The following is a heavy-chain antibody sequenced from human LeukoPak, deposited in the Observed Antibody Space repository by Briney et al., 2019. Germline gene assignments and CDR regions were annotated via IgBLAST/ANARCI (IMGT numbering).Heavy chain of an antibody. J-gene: IGHJ4*02. Sequence: GGSLRLSCAASGFTFSSYGMHWVRQAPGKGLEWVAVISYDGSNKYYADSVKGRFTISRDNAKNSLYLQMNSLRAEDTAVYYCASYPGYGSGSYYPYYFDYWGQGTLVTVSS. CDR3: ASYPGYGSGSYYPYYFDY. D-gene: IGHD3-10*01. CDR2: ISYDGSNK. CDR1: GFTFSSYG. V-gene: IGHV3-30*03.